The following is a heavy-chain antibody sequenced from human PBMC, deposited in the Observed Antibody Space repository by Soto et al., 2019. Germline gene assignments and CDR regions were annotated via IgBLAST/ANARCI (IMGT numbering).Heavy chain of an antibody. V-gene: IGHV1-18*04. Sequence: GASVKVSCKASGYTFTSYGISWVRQAPGQGLEWMGWISAYNGNTNYAQKLQGRVTMTTDTSTSTAYMVLRSLRSDDTAVYYCARDPYYYDSSGYQAHDAFDIWGQGTMVTVSS. J-gene: IGHJ3*02. CDR1: GYTFTSYG. CDR3: ARDPYYYDSSGYQAHDAFDI. D-gene: IGHD3-22*01. CDR2: ISAYNGNT.